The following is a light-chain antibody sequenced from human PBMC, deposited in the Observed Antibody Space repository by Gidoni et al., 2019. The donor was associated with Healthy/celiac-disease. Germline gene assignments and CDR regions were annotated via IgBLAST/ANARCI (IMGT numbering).Light chain of an antibody. CDR3: QQYGSSPRT. V-gene: IGKV3-20*01. CDR2: GAS. Sequence: EIVLTPYPRTLSLSPGERATLSFTDSHSDSSSYLPWYQQKPGQAPRLLIYGASSSATGIPDRFSGSGSGTEFTLTISSLEHEDFAVYYCQQYGSSPRTFGQGTKVEIK. CDR1: HSDSSSY. J-gene: IGKJ1*01.